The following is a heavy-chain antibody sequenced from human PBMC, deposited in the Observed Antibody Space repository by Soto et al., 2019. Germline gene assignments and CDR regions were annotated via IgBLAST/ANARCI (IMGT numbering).Heavy chain of an antibody. CDR1: GGSISSSSYY. Sequence: SETLSLTCTFSGGSISSSSYYCGWIRQPPGKGLEWIGSIYYSGSTYYNPSLKSRVTISVDTSKNQFSLKLSSVTAADTAVYYCARRRGGSSYYYYYGMDVWGQGTTVTVSS. J-gene: IGHJ6*02. D-gene: IGHD1-26*01. V-gene: IGHV4-39*01. CDR3: ARRRGGSSYYYYYGMDV. CDR2: IYYSGST.